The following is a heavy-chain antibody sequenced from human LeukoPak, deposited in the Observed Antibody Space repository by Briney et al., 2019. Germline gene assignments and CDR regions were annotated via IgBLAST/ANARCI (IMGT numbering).Heavy chain of an antibody. J-gene: IGHJ4*02. Sequence: ASVKVSCKASGYTFTSYGISWVRQAPGQGLEWMGWISAYNGNTDYARKLQGRVTMTTDTSTSTAYMELRSLRSDDTAVYYCGRYCSGGSCYDKTVDYWGQGTLVTVSS. CDR1: GYTFTSYG. D-gene: IGHD2-15*01. V-gene: IGHV1-18*01. CDR2: ISAYNGNT. CDR3: GRYCSGGSCYDKTVDY.